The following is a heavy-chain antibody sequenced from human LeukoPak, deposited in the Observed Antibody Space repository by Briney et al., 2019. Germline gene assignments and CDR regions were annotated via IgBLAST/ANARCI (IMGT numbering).Heavy chain of an antibody. CDR3: ARGYSSGWFDY. CDR2: ISYDGSNK. V-gene: IGHV3-30*04. Sequence: GRSLRLSCAASGFTFSSYAMHWVRQAPGEGLEWVAVISYDGSNKYYTDSVKGRFTISRDNSKNTLYLQMNSLRAEDTAVYYCARGYSSGWFDYWGQGTLVTVSS. CDR1: GFTFSSYA. J-gene: IGHJ5*01. D-gene: IGHD6-19*01.